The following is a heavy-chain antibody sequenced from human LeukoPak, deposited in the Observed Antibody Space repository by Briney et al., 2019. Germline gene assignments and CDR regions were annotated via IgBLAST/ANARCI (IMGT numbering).Heavy chain of an antibody. J-gene: IGHJ4*02. Sequence: GGSLRLSCAASGFTFSDYYMSWIRQAPGKGLEWVSYISSSGSTIYYADSVKGRFTISRDNAKNSLYLQMNSLRAEDTAVYYCARDPTNYYDSSGYYLDWGQGTLVTVSS. D-gene: IGHD3-22*01. CDR1: GFTFSDYY. CDR3: ARDPTNYYDSSGYYLD. V-gene: IGHV3-11*04. CDR2: ISSSGSTI.